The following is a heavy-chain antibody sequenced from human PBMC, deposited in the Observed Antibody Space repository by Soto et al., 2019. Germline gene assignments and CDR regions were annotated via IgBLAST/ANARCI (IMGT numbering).Heavy chain of an antibody. D-gene: IGHD3-3*01. Sequence: SETLSLTCTVSGGSISSYYWSWIRQPPGKGLEWIGYIYYSGSTNYNPSLKSRVTISVDTSKNQFSLQLSSVTAADTAVYYCARTYYDFWSGYYFDYWGQGTLVTVSS. CDR3: ARTYYDFWSGYYFDY. V-gene: IGHV4-59*08. J-gene: IGHJ4*02. CDR1: GGSISSYY. CDR2: IYYSGST.